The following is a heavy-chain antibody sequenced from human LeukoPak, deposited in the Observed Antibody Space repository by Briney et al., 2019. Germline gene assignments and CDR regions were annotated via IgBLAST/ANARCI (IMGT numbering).Heavy chain of an antibody. CDR1: GGTFSSYA. D-gene: IGHD6-19*01. CDR3: VRSLAVDGTRAY. J-gene: IGHJ4*02. CDR2: IIPIFGTA. V-gene: IGHV1-69*05. Sequence: GSSVKVSCKASGGTFSSYAISWVRQAPGQGLEWMGGIIPIFGTANYAQKFQGRVTITTDESTSTAYMELSSLRSEDTAVYYCVRSLAVDGTRAYWGQGTPVIVSS.